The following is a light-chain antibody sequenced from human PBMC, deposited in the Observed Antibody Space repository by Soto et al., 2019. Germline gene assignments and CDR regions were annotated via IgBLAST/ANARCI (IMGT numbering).Light chain of an antibody. J-gene: IGLJ1*01. Sequence: QSALTQSRSVSGSPGQSVTISCTGTSSDVGGYNYVSWYQHHPGKAPKVMIYDVSKRPSGVPDRFSGSKSGNTASLTISGLQAEDEADYYCCSYAGSYTYVFGSGTKVTVL. V-gene: IGLV2-11*01. CDR3: CSYAGSYTYV. CDR1: SSDVGGYNY. CDR2: DVS.